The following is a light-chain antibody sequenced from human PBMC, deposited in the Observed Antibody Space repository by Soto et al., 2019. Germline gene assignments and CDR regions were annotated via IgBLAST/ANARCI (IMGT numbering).Light chain of an antibody. CDR2: GAS. V-gene: IGKV3-15*01. CDR3: QQYNNWPFT. J-gene: IGKJ3*01. Sequence: EIMMTQSPVTLSVSPGERATLSCRASQSVNSNLAWYQQKPGQAPRLLIYGASTRATGIPASFVGNGSGTEFSLTASSLQPEEFAVYYCQQYNNWPFTFGPGTKVDIK. CDR1: QSVNSN.